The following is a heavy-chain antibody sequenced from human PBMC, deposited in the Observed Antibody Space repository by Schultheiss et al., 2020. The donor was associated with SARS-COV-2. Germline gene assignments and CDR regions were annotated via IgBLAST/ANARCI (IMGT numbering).Heavy chain of an antibody. V-gene: IGHV4-30-2*05. CDR3: ASLYCSGGSCLIDY. CDR1: GGSISSGGYS. J-gene: IGHJ4*02. Sequence: SETLSLTCAVSGGSISSGGYSWSWIRQPPGKGLEWIGYIYHSGSTYYNPSLKSRVTISVDTSKNQSSLKLSSVTAADTAVYYCASLYCSGGSCLIDYWGQGTLVTVSS. CDR2: IYHSGST. D-gene: IGHD2-15*01.